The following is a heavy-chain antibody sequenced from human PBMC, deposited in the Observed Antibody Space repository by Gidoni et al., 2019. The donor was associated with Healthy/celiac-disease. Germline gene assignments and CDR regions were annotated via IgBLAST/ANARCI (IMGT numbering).Heavy chain of an antibody. CDR3: ARDSGTLGVDY. Sequence: QVQLVQSGAEVKKPGASVKGSCKASGYTFTSAYMHLVRQAPGQGLEWMGIINPSVGSTSYAQKFQDRVTMTRDTSTSTVYMELSSLRSEDTAVYYCARDSGTLGVDYWGQGTLVTVSS. CDR2: INPSVGST. V-gene: IGHV1-46*01. CDR1: GYTFTSAY. D-gene: IGHD1-7*01. J-gene: IGHJ4*02.